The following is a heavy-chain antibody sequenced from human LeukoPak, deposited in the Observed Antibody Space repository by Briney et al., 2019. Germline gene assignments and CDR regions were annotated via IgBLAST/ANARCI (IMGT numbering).Heavy chain of an antibody. CDR2: IYSDNS. D-gene: IGHD4/OR15-4a*01. CDR1: GFTVSSNS. CDR3: ARRAGAYSHPYDY. Sequence: PGGSLRLSCTVSGFTVSSNSMSWVRQAPGEGMEWVSFIYSDNSHYSDSVRGRFTISRHNSKDTLYLQMNSLRAEDTAVYYCARRAGAYSHPYDYWGQGTLVTVSS. J-gene: IGHJ4*02. V-gene: IGHV3-53*01.